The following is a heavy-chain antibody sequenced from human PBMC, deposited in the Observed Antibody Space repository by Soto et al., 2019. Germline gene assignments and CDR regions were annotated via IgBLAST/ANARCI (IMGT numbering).Heavy chain of an antibody. J-gene: IGHJ5*02. CDR1: GFTFSNSA. CDR2: ICGSSGDT. Sequence: EMLLLESGGGLVQPGGSLRLSCAASGFTFSNSAMTWVRQAPGKGLEWVASICGSSGDTSYADSMKGRFTISRDNSKNTLYLHMNSLRDEDTAVYYCAGGPWRPWGQGTLVTVSS. CDR3: AGGPWRP. V-gene: IGHV3-23*01. D-gene: IGHD2-15*01.